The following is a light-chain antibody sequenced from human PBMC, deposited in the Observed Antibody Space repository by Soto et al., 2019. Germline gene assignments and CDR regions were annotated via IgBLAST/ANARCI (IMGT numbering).Light chain of an antibody. Sequence: EIVMTQSPGTLSFSPGERATLSCRASQRISSNSLAWYQQKPGQAPRLLIYDASNRATGIPARFSGSGSGTDFTLTISSLEPEDFAVYYCQQRSHWPVTFGQGTKVDI. CDR2: DAS. CDR3: QQRSHWPVT. CDR1: QRISSNS. V-gene: IGKV3D-20*02. J-gene: IGKJ1*01.